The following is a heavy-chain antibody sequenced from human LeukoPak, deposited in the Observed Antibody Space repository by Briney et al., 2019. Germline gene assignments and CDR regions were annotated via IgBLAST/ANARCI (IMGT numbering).Heavy chain of an antibody. D-gene: IGHD6-13*01. J-gene: IGHJ5*02. CDR2: IYHSGST. V-gene: IGHV4-38-2*02. Sequence: SETLSLTCTVSGYSISSGYYWGWSRQPPGKGLEWIGSIYHSGSTYYNPSLKSRVTISVDTSKNQFSLKLSSVTAADTAVYYCARGDYSSSWYEYNWFDPWGQGTLVTVSS. CDR1: GYSISSGYY. CDR3: ARGDYSSSWYEYNWFDP.